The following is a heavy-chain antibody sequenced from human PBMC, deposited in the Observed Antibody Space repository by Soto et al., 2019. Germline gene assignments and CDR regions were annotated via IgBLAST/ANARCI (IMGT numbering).Heavy chain of an antibody. Sequence: SETLSLTCSVSGGSISSGDYYWSWLRQHPGKGLEWIGYIYYSGSTYYNPSLKSRATVSLDTSKKHFSLKLSSVTAADTAVYYCAFCADDSNYRLHSFCGQGTLVTVSS. D-gene: IGHD4-4*01. J-gene: IGHJ1*01. V-gene: IGHV4-31*03. CDR2: IYYSGST. CDR3: AFCADDSNYRLHSF. CDR1: GGSISSGDYY.